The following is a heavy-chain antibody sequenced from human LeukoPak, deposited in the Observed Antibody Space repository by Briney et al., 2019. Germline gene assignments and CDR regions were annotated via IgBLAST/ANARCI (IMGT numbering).Heavy chain of an antibody. D-gene: IGHD2-15*01. CDR3: ARSTPHDAFDI. J-gene: IGHJ3*02. Sequence: PGGSLRLSCAASGFTLSTYDMHWVRQATGKGLEWVSAIGTAGDTYYPGSVKGRFTISRENAKNSLYLQMNSLRAGDTAVYYCARSTPHDAFDIWGQGTMVTVSS. V-gene: IGHV3-13*01. CDR2: IGTAGDT. CDR1: GFTLSTYD.